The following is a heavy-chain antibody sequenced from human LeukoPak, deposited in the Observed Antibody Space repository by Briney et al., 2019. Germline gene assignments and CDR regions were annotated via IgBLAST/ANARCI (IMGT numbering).Heavy chain of an antibody. CDR2: INAYNGNT. J-gene: IGHJ4*02. D-gene: IGHD1-26*01. CDR3: ARSGGSYYPDY. CDR1: GYTFINYG. Sequence: ASVKVSCKASGYTFINYGISWVRQAPGQGPEWMGWINAYNGNTNPAQNLQGRVTMTTDTSTSTAYMELRSLRSDDTAVYYCARSGGSYYPDYWGQGTLVTVSS. V-gene: IGHV1-18*01.